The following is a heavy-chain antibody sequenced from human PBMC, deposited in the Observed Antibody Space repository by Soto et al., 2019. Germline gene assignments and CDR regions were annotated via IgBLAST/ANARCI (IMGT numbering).Heavy chain of an antibody. J-gene: IGHJ3*02. CDR2: IRSKAYGGTT. Sequence: GGSLRLSCTASGFTSGDYAMSWVRQAPGKGLEWVGFIRSKAYGGTTEYAASVKGRFTISRDDSKSIAYLQMNSLKTEDTAVYYCTRGGELRFLEWLLYRAFDIWGQGTMVTVSS. D-gene: IGHD3-3*01. V-gene: IGHV3-49*04. CDR1: GFTSGDYA. CDR3: TRGGELRFLEWLLYRAFDI.